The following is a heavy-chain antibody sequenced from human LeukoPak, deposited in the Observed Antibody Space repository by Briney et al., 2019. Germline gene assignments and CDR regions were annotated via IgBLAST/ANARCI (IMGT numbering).Heavy chain of an antibody. CDR3: ARHRCSGGSCYPMNWFDP. J-gene: IGHJ5*02. D-gene: IGHD2-15*01. Sequence: SETLSLTCTVSGVSITSNSYYWGWIRQPPGKGLEWIGSIYYSGSTYYNPSLKSRVTISVDTSKNQFSLKLSSVTAADTAVYYCARHRCSGGSCYPMNWFDPWGQGTLVTVSS. V-gene: IGHV4-39*01. CDR2: IYYSGST. CDR1: GVSITSNSYY.